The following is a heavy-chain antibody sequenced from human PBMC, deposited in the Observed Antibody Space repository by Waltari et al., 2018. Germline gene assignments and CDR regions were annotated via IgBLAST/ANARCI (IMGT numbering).Heavy chain of an antibody. D-gene: IGHD2-2*01. Sequence: EVQLVQSGAEVKKPGESLKISCKGSGYSFTSYWIGWVRQMPGKGLEWMGIIYPGESDTRYSPSFQGQVTISADKSISTAYLQWSSLKASDTAMYYCARERGIVVVPAAHDAFDIWGQGTMVTVSS. CDR3: ARERGIVVVPAAHDAFDI. CDR2: IYPGESDT. J-gene: IGHJ3*02. V-gene: IGHV5-51*01. CDR1: GYSFTSYW.